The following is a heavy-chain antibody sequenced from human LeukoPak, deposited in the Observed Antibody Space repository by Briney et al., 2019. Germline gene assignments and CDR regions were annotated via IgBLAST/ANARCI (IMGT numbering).Heavy chain of an antibody. CDR2: IKQDGSEI. Sequence: GGSLRLSCAASGFTFSSYWMSWVRQAPGKGLEWVANIKQDGSEIYYVDSVKGRFTISRDNAKNSLYLQMNSLRAEDTALYYCARGAGDYYDSSGYYYFDYWGQGTLVTVSS. D-gene: IGHD3-22*01. V-gene: IGHV3-7*03. CDR3: ARGAGDYYDSSGYYYFDY. J-gene: IGHJ4*02. CDR1: GFTFSSYW.